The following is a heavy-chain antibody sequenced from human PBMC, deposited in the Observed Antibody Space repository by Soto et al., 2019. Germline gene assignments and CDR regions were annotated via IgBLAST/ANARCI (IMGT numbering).Heavy chain of an antibody. CDR1: GYSFTNHG. Sequence: ASVKVSCKTSGYSFTNHGVSWVRQAPGQGLEWMGWISTVNGKTDYSERLQGRLTMTTDTSTNTAYMELRSLRSDDTAVYYCARFPDYGGMFDYWGQGTLVTVSS. CDR2: ISTVNGKT. D-gene: IGHD4-17*01. J-gene: IGHJ4*02. CDR3: ARFPDYGGMFDY. V-gene: IGHV1-18*01.